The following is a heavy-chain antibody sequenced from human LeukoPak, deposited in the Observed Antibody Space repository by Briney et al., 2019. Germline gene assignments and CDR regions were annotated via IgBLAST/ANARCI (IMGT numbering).Heavy chain of an antibody. CDR1: GFTFSRYA. V-gene: IGHV3-64*01. CDR3: ARLYGTFLEWSPYFDY. D-gene: IGHD3-3*02. CDR2: ISSMRGST. Sequence: GGSLRLSCAASGFTFSRYAMHWVRRAPGKGLESVSAISSMRGSTYYANFVKGRSTISRDNSKTTLYLQMGSLRAEDLAVYYCARLYGTFLEWSPYFDYWGQGTLVTVSS. J-gene: IGHJ4*02.